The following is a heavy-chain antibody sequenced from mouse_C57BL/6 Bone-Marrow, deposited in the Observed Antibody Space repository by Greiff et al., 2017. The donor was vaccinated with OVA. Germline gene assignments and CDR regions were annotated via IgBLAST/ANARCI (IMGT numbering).Heavy chain of an antibody. CDR1: GYSITSGYY. V-gene: IGHV3-6*01. J-gene: IGHJ3*01. CDR3: ARVDGREFAY. Sequence: ESGPGLVKPSQSLSLTCSVTGYSITSGYYWNWIRQFPGNKLEWMGYISYDGSNNYNPSLKNRISITRDTSKNQFFLKLNSVTTEDTATYYCARVDGREFAYWGQGTLVTVSA. CDR2: ISYDGSN.